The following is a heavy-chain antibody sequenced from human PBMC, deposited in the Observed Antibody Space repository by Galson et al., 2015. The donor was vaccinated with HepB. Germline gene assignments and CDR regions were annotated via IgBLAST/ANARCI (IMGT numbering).Heavy chain of an antibody. Sequence: SVKVSCKASGYTFTGYYMRWVRQAPGQGLEWMGRINPNSGGTNYAQKFQGRVTMTRDTSISTAYMELSRLRSDDTAVYYCAREAPFLPGLLHYWGQGTLVTVSS. CDR3: AREAPFLPGLLHY. J-gene: IGHJ4*02. D-gene: IGHD2-15*01. CDR1: GYTFTGYY. CDR2: INPNSGGT. V-gene: IGHV1-2*06.